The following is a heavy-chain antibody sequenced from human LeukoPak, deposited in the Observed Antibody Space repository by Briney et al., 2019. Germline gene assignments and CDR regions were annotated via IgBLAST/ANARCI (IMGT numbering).Heavy chain of an antibody. J-gene: IGHJ6*02. CDR2: ISGSGGST. D-gene: IGHD5-12*01. Sequence: PGGSLRLSCAASGFTFSSYTMSWVRQAPGKGLEWVSPISGSGGSTYYSDSVKGRFTISRDNSKDTLYLQMNSLRAEDTAVYYCAKGSAASITDYYYGMDVWGQGTTVTVS. V-gene: IGHV3-23*01. CDR3: AKGSAASITDYYYGMDV. CDR1: GFTFSSYT.